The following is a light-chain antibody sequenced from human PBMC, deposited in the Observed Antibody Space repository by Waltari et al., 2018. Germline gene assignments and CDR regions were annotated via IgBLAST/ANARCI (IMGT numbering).Light chain of an antibody. CDR3: QHYDGVPPWT. V-gene: IGKV1-8*01. CDR1: QGISSY. J-gene: IGKJ1*01. Sequence: AIRMTQSPSSLSASTGDRVTITCRASQGISSYLAWYQQKPGKAPKLLVYAASTLQNGVPSRFSGSGSGTDFVFTISRLQPEDIATYYCQHYDGVPPWTFGQGTRVDFK. CDR2: AAS.